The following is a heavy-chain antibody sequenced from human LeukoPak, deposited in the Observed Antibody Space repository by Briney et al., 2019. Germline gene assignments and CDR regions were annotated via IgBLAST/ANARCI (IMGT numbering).Heavy chain of an antibody. CDR1: GFTFSSYG. CDR2: ISGSGGST. V-gene: IGHV3-23*01. CDR3: ARAKRNGFDI. Sequence: GGSLRLSCAASGFTFSSYGMSWVRQAPGKGLEWVSAISGSGGSTYYADSVKGRFTISRDNAKNSLYLQMNSLRAEDTAVYYCARAKRNGFDIWGQGTMVTVSS. J-gene: IGHJ3*02.